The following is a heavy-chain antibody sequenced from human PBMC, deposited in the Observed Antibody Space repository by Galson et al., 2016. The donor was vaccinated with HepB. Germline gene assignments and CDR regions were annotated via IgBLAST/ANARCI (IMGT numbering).Heavy chain of an antibody. CDR1: EFTFTSYA. CDR3: AKYSSAWSLDT. Sequence: SLRLSCAGSEFTFTSYAMNWVRQAPGKGLEWLSSISGSGNTNYADSVKGRFIISRDNSKGTLYLEMNSLRAEDTAIYYCAKYSSAWSLDTWGQGTLVTVSS. J-gene: IGHJ5*02. D-gene: IGHD6-19*01. V-gene: IGHV3-23*01. CDR2: ISGSGNT.